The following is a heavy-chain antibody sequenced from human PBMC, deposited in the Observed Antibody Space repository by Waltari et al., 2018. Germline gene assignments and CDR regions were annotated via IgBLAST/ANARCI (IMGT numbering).Heavy chain of an antibody. Sequence: QVQLQESGPGLVKPSETLSLTCTVSGGSISSYYWSWIRQPPGKGREWIGYIYYSGSTNYNPSLKSRVTISVDTSKNQFSLKLSSVTAADTAVYYCARVLYYDSSVYYFDYWGQGTLVTVSS. J-gene: IGHJ4*02. CDR1: GGSISSYY. V-gene: IGHV4-59*01. CDR2: IYYSGST. CDR3: ARVLYYDSSVYYFDY. D-gene: IGHD3-22*01.